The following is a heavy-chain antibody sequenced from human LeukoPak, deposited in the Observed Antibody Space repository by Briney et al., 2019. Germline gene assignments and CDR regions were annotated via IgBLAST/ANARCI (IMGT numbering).Heavy chain of an antibody. CDR2: FDPEDGET. CDR3: ATIPRHYYDSSGYYYFDY. D-gene: IGHD3-22*01. J-gene: IGHJ4*02. Sequence: GASVKVSRKVSGYTLTELFMHWVRQAPGKGLEWMGGFDPEDGETIYAQKFQGRVTMTEDTSTDTAYMELSSLRSEDTAVYYCATIPRHYYDSSGYYYFDYWGQGTLVTVSS. CDR1: GYTLTELF. V-gene: IGHV1-24*01.